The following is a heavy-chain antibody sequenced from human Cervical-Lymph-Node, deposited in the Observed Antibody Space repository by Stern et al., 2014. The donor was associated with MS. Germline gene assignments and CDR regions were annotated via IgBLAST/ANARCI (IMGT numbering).Heavy chain of an antibody. Sequence: QVQLVQSGRGSVKPGGSLRLSCTTSGFTFSDYYMTWIRQTPGKGLECISYISSTSRTTYYADSVKGRFTISRDSANNSLYLQMNSLRVDDTAVYYCARVLPRSPTSHNWLDSWGQGTLVTVSS. CDR1: GFTFSDYY. CDR2: ISSTSRTT. CDR3: ARVLPRSPTSHNWLDS. J-gene: IGHJ5*01. V-gene: IGHV3-11*01.